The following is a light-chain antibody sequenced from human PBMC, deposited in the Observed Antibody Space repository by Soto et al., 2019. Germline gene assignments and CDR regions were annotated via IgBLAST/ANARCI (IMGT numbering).Light chain of an antibody. CDR1: HSVSSTY. CDR3: QQYGSSPPYT. Sequence: EIVLTQSPGTLSLSPGEGATLSCRASHSVSSTYLAWYQQKPGQAPRLLIYGASSRATGIPDRFSGSGSGTDFTLTISRLEPEDVEVYYCQQYGSSPPYTFGQGTKLEIK. J-gene: IGKJ2*01. CDR2: GAS. V-gene: IGKV3-20*01.